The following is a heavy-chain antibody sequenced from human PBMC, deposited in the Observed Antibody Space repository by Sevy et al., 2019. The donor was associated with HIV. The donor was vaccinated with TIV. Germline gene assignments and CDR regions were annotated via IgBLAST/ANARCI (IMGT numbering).Heavy chain of an antibody. D-gene: IGHD3-22*01. J-gene: IGHJ3*02. CDR1: GGSISSGSYY. V-gene: IGHV4-61*02. Sequence: SETLSLTCTVSGGSISSGSYYWSWIRQPAGKGLEWIGRIYTSGSTNYNPSLKSRVTMSVDTSKNQFSLKLSSVTAADTAVYYCARIDYYDSILGAFDIWGQGTMVIVSS. CDR2: IYTSGST. CDR3: ARIDYYDSILGAFDI.